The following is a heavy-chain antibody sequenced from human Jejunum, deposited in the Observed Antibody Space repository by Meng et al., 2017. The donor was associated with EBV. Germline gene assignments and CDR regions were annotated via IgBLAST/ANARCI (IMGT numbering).Heavy chain of an antibody. CDR1: GGSVNRGNVY. CDR2: IYYSGST. D-gene: IGHD5-12*01. J-gene: IGHJ4*02. CDR3: AGLRYSGYDRAFDY. V-gene: IGHV4-61*01. Sequence: ELPVAGPGLVKPSETLSLTCTVSGGSVNRGNVYWSWIRQPPGKGLEWIGYIYYSGSTNYIPSLKSRVTISLDTSKNQFSLKLSSVTAADTAVYYCAGLRYSGYDRAFDYWGQGALVTVSS.